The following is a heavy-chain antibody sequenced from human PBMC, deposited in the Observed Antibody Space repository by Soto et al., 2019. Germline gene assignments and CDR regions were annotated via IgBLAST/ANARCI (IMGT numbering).Heavy chain of an antibody. Sequence: QVQLVESGGGVVQPGRSLRLSCAASGFTFSAYTMHWVRQPPGKGLAWVAVISYDGNNERYTDPVKGRFTVSRDNSKSTLYLPMNSRKSEDTAVYYCARDGYSGRSDGFDIWGQGTMVTVSS. J-gene: IGHJ3*02. CDR2: ISYDGNNE. D-gene: IGHD1-26*01. CDR3: ARDGYSGRSDGFDI. V-gene: IGHV3-30-3*01. CDR1: GFTFSAYT.